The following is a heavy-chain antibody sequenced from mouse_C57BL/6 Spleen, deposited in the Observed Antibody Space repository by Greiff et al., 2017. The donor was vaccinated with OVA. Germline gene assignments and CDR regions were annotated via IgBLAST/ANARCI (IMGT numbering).Heavy chain of an antibody. CDR2: IDPENGDT. V-gene: IGHV14-4*01. CDR1: GFNIKDDY. CDR3: TTGDSSGKVFDY. Sequence: EVQLQQSGAELVRPGASVKLSCTASGFNIKDDYMHWVKQRPEQGLEWIGWIDPENGDTEYASKFQGKATITADTSSNTADLQLSSLTAEDTAVYYCTTGDSSGKVFDYWGQGTTLTVSS. J-gene: IGHJ2*01. D-gene: IGHD3-2*02.